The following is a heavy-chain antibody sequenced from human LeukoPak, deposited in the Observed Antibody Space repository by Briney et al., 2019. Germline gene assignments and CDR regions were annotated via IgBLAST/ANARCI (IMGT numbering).Heavy chain of an antibody. J-gene: IGHJ3*02. Sequence: SETLSLTCTVSGDSISSSYWTWIRQPAGKGLERIGRIYSTGNTNYNPSLQSRVTMSVDTSKNQFSLKLTSVTAADTAMYFCAREEDLLRGDAFDIWGQGTMVTVSS. D-gene: IGHD1-26*01. CDR2: IYSTGNT. CDR3: AREEDLLRGDAFDI. V-gene: IGHV4-4*07. CDR1: GDSISSSY.